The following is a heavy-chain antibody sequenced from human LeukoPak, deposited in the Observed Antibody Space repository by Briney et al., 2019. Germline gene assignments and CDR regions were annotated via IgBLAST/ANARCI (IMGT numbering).Heavy chain of an antibody. CDR1: GGSISSGSYY. CDR3: AREDYVWRSYRYFDY. D-gene: IGHD3-16*02. Sequence: SETLSLTCTISGGSISSGSYYWGWIRQHPGKGLEWLGYIYYSGTTYYNPSLKSRITMSIDTSKNQFSLKLSSVTAADTAVYYCAREDYVWRSYRYFDYWGQGTLVTVSS. V-gene: IGHV4-31*03. J-gene: IGHJ4*02. CDR2: IYYSGTT.